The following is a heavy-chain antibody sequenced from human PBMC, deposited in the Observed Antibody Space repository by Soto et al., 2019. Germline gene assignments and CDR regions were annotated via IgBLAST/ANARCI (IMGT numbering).Heavy chain of an antibody. J-gene: IGHJ2*01. D-gene: IGHD4-17*01. CDR1: GFSLSNARMG. Sequence: QVTLKESGPVLVKPTETLTLTCTVSGFSLSNARMGVSWIRQPPGKALEWLAHIFSNDEKSYSTSLKSRLTISKDTSKSPVVLTMTNMDPVDTATYYCARIKGYGAKYWYFDLWGRGTLVTVSS. CDR2: IFSNDEK. V-gene: IGHV2-26*01. CDR3: ARIKGYGAKYWYFDL.